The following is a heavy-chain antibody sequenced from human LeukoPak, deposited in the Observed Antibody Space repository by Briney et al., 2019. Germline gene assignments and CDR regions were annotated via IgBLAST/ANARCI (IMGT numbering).Heavy chain of an antibody. D-gene: IGHD5-24*01. CDR2: INPSGGST. CDR3: ARSQMATIPDY. J-gene: IGHJ4*02. CDR1: GYTFTSYD. V-gene: IGHV1-46*01. Sequence: GASVKVSCKASGYTFTSYDINWVRQAPGQGLEWMGIINPSGGSTSYAQKFQGRVTMTRDTSTSTVYMELSSLRSEDTAVYYCARSQMATIPDYWGQGTLVTVSS.